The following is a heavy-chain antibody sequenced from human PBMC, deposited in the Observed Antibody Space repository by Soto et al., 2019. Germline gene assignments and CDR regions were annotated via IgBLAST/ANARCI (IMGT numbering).Heavy chain of an antibody. CDR3: ARGRETDFWSGYYHFDY. D-gene: IGHD3-3*01. Sequence: GGSLRLSCAASGFTFSSYAMHWVRQAPGKGLEWVAVISYDGSNKYYADSVKGRFTISRDNSKNTLYLQMNSLRAEDTAFYYCARGRETDFWSGYYHFDYWGQGTLVTVSS. CDR1: GFTFSSYA. V-gene: IGHV3-30-3*01. J-gene: IGHJ4*02. CDR2: ISYDGSNK.